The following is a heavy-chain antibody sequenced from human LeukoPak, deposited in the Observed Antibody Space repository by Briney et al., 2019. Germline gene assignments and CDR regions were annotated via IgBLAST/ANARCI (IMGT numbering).Heavy chain of an antibody. CDR2: ISANGDTI. CDR1: GFTFTTYE. Sequence: GGSLRLSCAASGFTFTTYEMNWVRQAPGKGLEWLSYISANGDTIYYADSVKGRFTISRDNGRKSLYLQMNSLRVEDTGIYYCVSAYGGLLDYWGQGTLATVSS. V-gene: IGHV3-48*03. CDR3: VSAYGGLLDY. D-gene: IGHD3-16*01. J-gene: IGHJ4*02.